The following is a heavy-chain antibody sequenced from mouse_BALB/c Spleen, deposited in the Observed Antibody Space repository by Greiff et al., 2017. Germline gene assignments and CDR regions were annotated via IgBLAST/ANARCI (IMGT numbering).Heavy chain of an antibody. CDR3: TRSRGYFDV. J-gene: IGHJ1*01. CDR2: IYPGSGST. V-gene: IGHV1S22*01. Sequence: LQQPGPELVRPGASVKLSCKASGYTFTSYWMHWVKQRHGQGREWIGNIYPGSGSTNYDEKFKSKGTLTVDTSSSTAYMHLSSLTSEDSAVYYCTRSRGYFDVWGAGTTVTVSS. CDR1: GYTFTSYW.